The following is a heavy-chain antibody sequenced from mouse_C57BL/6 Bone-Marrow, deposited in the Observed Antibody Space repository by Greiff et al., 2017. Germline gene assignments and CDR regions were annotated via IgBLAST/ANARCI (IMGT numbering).Heavy chain of an antibody. CDR2: IYPSDSET. V-gene: IGHV1-61*01. Sequence: QVQLQQPGAELVRPGSSVKLSCKASGYTFTSYWMDWVKQRPGQGLEWIGNIYPSDSETHYNQKFKDKATLTVEKSSSTAYMQLSSLTSEDSAVYYCARYCDYYAMDYWGKGTSVTVSS. CDR3: ARYCDYYAMDY. D-gene: IGHD3-1*01. J-gene: IGHJ4*01. CDR1: GYTFTSYW.